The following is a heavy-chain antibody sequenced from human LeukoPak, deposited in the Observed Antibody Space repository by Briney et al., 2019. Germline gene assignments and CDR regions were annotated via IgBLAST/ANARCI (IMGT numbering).Heavy chain of an antibody. CDR1: GFIFSSYW. D-gene: IGHD4-23*01. J-gene: IGHJ4*02. CDR2: INSDGSST. Sequence: PGGSLRLSCAASGFIFSSYWMHWVRQAPGKGLVWVSLINSDGSSTSYADSVKGRFTISRDNAKNTLYLQTNSLRAEDTAVYYCARRSGGNSGFDYWGQGTLVTVSS. CDR3: ARRSGGNSGFDY. V-gene: IGHV3-74*01.